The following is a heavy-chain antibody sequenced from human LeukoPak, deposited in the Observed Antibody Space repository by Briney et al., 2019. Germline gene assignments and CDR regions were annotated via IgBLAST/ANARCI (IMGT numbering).Heavy chain of an antibody. V-gene: IGHV1-18*01. Sequence: ASVKVSCKASGYTFTSYGISWVRQAPGQGLEWMGWISAYNGNTNYAQKLQGRVTMTRDTSTSTVYMELSSLRSEDTAVYYCARAVLGGTIIHHYYYYMDVWGKGTTVTVSS. CDR1: GYTFTSYG. D-gene: IGHD1-7*01. CDR2: ISAYNGNT. CDR3: ARAVLGGTIIHHYYYYMDV. J-gene: IGHJ6*03.